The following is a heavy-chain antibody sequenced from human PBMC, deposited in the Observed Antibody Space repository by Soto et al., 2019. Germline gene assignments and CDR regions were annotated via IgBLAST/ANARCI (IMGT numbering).Heavy chain of an antibody. J-gene: IGHJ5*02. Sequence: SETLSLTCTVSGGSISSGDYYWSWIRQPPGKGLEWIGYIYYSGGTYYNPSLKSRVTISVDTSKNQFSLKLSSVTAADTAVYYCALRHGRGDWFDPWGQGTLVTSPQ. CDR1: GGSISSGDYY. D-gene: IGHD1-26*01. V-gene: IGHV4-30-4*01. CDR3: ALRHGRGDWFDP. CDR2: IYYSGGT.